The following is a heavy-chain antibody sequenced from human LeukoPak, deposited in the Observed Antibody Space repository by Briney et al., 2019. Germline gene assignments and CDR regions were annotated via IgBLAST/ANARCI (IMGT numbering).Heavy chain of an antibody. V-gene: IGHV3-11*01. CDR3: ARAPWSEYYYYMDV. CDR1: GFTFSDYY. J-gene: IGHJ6*03. Sequence: GGSLRLSCAASGFTFSDYYMSWIRQAPGKGLEWVSYISSSGSTIYYADSVKGRFTISRDNAKNSLYLQMNSLRAEDTAVYYCARAPWSEYYYYMDVWGKGTTVTISS. CDR2: ISSSGSTI.